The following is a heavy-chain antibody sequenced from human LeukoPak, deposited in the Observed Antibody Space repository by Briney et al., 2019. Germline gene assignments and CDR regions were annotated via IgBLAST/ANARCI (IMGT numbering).Heavy chain of an antibody. CDR1: GYSISSGYY. Sequence: SETLSLTCTVSGYSISSGYYWGWIRQPPGKGLEWIGSIYHSGSTYYNPSLKSRVTISVDTSKNQFSLKLSSVTAADTAVYYCARLPGIAAGIGNWFDPWGQGTLVTVSS. D-gene: IGHD6-13*01. J-gene: IGHJ5*02. V-gene: IGHV4-38-2*02. CDR3: ARLPGIAAGIGNWFDP. CDR2: IYHSGST.